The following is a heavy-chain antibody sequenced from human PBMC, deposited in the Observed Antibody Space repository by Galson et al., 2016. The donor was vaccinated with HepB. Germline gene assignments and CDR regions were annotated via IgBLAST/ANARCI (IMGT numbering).Heavy chain of an antibody. CDR3: ARGRYGDLTFDY. J-gene: IGHJ4*02. V-gene: IGHV5-51*01. CDR1: GYNFTNYW. CDR2: IFPHDSDA. D-gene: IGHD4-17*01. Sequence: QSGAEVKKPGESLKISCKGSGYNFTNYWIGWVRQMPGKGLEWMGIIFPHDSDARYSPSFQGLVTISADKSINTAHLLWSSLKASDTAIYYCARGRYGDLTFDYWGPGALVTVSS.